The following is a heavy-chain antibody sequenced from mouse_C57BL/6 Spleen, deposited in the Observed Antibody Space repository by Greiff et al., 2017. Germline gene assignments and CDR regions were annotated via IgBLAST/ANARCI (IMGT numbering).Heavy chain of an antibody. CDR1: GYTFTEYT. J-gene: IGHJ3*01. V-gene: IGHV1-62-2*01. Sequence: LEESGAELVKPGASVKLSCKASGYTFTEYTIHWVKQRSGQGLEWIGWFYPGSGSIKYNEKFKDKATLTADKSSSTVYMELSRWTSEDSAVYFGARHEKGDSSSDKDWFAYWGQGTLVTVSA. D-gene: IGHD3-2*02. CDR2: FYPGSGSI. CDR3: ARHEKGDSSSDKDWFAY.